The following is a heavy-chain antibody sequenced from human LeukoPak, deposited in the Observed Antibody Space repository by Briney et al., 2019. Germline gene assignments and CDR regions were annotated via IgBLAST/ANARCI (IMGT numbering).Heavy chain of an antibody. CDR2: IIPIFGTE. Sequence: SVQVSCRACSGYISNYSIIWLGQAPGQGLEWMGGIIPIFGTENYAQKFQGRVTITADESTRTAYMELSSLRSEVSAVQYWARWGWVSTGLRTNFDYWGQGTLVTVSS. CDR1: SGYISNYS. D-gene: IGHD4-17*01. CDR3: ARWGWVSTGLRTNFDY. J-gene: IGHJ4*02. V-gene: IGHV1-69*01.